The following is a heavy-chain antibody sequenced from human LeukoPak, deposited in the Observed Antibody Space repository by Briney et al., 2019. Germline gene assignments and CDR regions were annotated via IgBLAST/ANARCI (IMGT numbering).Heavy chain of an antibody. D-gene: IGHD3-22*01. Sequence: ASVKVSCKAPGYTFTDYYMHWVRQAPGQGLEWMGRINPNSGGTNYAQKFQGRVTMTRDTSISTAYMELSRLRSDDTAVYYCARAYYYDSSGYPDYFDYWGQGTLVTVSS. J-gene: IGHJ4*02. CDR1: GYTFTDYY. CDR2: INPNSGGT. V-gene: IGHV1-2*06. CDR3: ARAYYYDSSGYPDYFDY.